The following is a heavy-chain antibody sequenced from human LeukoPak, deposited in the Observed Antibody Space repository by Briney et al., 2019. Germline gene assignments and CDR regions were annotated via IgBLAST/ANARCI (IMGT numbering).Heavy chain of an antibody. J-gene: IGHJ1*01. V-gene: IGHV4-39*07. D-gene: IGHD3-22*01. CDR2: IYYSGST. CDR3: ARGGMIVALQH. Sequence: SETLSLTCTVSGGSISSSSYSWGWIRQPPGKGLEWIGSIYYSGSTYYNPSLKSRVTISVDTSKNQFSLKLSSVTAADTAVYYCARGGMIVALQHWGQGTLVTVSS. CDR1: GGSISSSSYS.